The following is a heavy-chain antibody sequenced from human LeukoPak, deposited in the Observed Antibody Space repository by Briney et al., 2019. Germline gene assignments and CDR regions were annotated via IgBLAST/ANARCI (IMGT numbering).Heavy chain of an antibody. V-gene: IGHV3-33*08. CDR1: GFTFSSYG. D-gene: IGHD3-3*01. Sequence: GRSLRLSCAASGFTFSSYGMHWVRQAPGKGLEWVAVIWYDGSNKYYADSVKGRFTVSRDNSKNTLYLQMNSLRAEDTAVYYCARDSGYDFWSGYYGGYYFDYWGQGTLVTVPS. J-gene: IGHJ4*02. CDR3: ARDSGYDFWSGYYGGYYFDY. CDR2: IWYDGSNK.